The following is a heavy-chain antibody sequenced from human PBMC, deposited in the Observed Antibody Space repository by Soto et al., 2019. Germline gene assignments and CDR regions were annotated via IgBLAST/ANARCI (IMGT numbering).Heavy chain of an antibody. J-gene: IGHJ6*02. CDR1: GFTFSSYE. Sequence: GGSLRLSCAASGFTFSSYEMNWVRQAPGKGLEWVSYISSSGSTIYYADSVKGRFTISRDNAKNSLYLQMNSLRAEDTAVYYCARDEGGYYYYGLDFRGEGTTVT. CDR2: ISSSGSTI. CDR3: ARDEGGYYYYGLDF. V-gene: IGHV3-48*03. D-gene: IGHD1-26*01.